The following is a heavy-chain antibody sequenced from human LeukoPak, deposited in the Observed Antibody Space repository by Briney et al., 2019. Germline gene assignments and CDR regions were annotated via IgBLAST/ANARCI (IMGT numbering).Heavy chain of an antibody. CDR3: ARNGATRDAFDI. V-gene: IGHV1-69*13. J-gene: IGHJ3*02. CDR1: GGTFSSYA. Sequence: GASVKVSCKASGGTFSSYAISWVRQAPGQGLEWMGGIIPIFGTANYAQKFQGRVTITADESTSTAYMELSSLRSEDTAVYYCARNGATRDAFDIWGQGTMVTVSS. D-gene: IGHD1-26*01. CDR2: IIPIFGTA.